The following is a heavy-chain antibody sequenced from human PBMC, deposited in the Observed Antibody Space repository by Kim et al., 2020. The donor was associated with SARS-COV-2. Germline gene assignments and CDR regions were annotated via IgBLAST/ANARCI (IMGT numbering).Heavy chain of an antibody. D-gene: IGHD3-9*01. CDR3: AAEVRYFDWLFRLYYFDY. J-gene: IGHJ4*02. V-gene: IGHV4-39*01. Sequence: SRVTISVDTSKNQFSLKLSSVTAADTAVYYCAAEVRYFDWLFRLYYFDYWGQGTLVTVSS.